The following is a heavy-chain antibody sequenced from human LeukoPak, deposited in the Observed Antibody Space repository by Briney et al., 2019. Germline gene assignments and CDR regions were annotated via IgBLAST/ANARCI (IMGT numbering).Heavy chain of an antibody. CDR1: GFTFGDYG. J-gene: IGHJ6*03. CDR2: ITRDSIYT. Sequence: GGSLRLSCTTSGFTFGDYGMSWVRQAPGKGLEWVSSITRDSIYTFYADSVRGRFTISRDNAKNLLSLQMNSLRAEDTAVYYCARDPYNGYYGDDYYYYMDVWGKGTAVTISS. V-gene: IGHV3-21*01. D-gene: IGHD4-17*01. CDR3: ARDPYNGYYGDDYYYYMDV.